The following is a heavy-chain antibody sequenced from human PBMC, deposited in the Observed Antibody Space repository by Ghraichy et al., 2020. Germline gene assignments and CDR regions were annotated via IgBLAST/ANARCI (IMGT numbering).Heavy chain of an antibody. V-gene: IGHV3-23*01. D-gene: IGHD4-17*01. CDR2: IRGSGVST. J-gene: IGHJ3*02. CDR1: GFDFSNYA. CDR3: GRDPNGDYIGTFDM. Sequence: LSLTCAASGFDFSNYAMMWVRQAPGRGLEWVSAIRGSGVSTLYADSVKGRFIISRDNSKNTLFLQMNSLRAEDMAVYYCGRDPNGDYIGTFDMWGQGTMVTVS.